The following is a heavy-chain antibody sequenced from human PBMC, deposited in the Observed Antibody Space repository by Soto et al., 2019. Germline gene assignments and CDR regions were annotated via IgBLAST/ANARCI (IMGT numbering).Heavy chain of an antibody. CDR3: ERALGPPAWFDS. CDR2: ISGYSGNT. Sequence: QVQLVQSGAEVKQPGASVKVSCKTSGYAFSGYRLTWVRQGPGQGLEWMGWISGYSGNTDYAQKFQGRVTMTQDTSTSTAYMELRSLRSDDTAVYSCERALGPPAWFDSWGQGTLFTFAS. V-gene: IGHV1-18*01. CDR1: GYAFSGYR. J-gene: IGHJ5*01. D-gene: IGHD2-15*01.